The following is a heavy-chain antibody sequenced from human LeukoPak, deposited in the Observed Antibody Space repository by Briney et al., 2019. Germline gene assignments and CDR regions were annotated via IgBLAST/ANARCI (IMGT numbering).Heavy chain of an antibody. Sequence: KPGGSLRLSCAASGFTFSSYSMNWARQAPGKGLEWVSSISSSSSYIYYADSVKGRFTISRDNAKNSLYLQMNSLRAEDTAVYYCASLRDGYNPMFDYWGQGTLVTVSS. CDR3: ASLRDGYNPMFDY. CDR1: GFTFSSYS. J-gene: IGHJ4*02. V-gene: IGHV3-21*01. D-gene: IGHD5-24*01. CDR2: ISSSSSYI.